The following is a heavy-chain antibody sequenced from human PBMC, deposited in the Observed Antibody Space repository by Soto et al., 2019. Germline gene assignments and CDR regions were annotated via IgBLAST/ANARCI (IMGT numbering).Heavy chain of an antibody. D-gene: IGHD5-18*01. CDR1: GYTFTDYA. J-gene: IGHJ3*02. Sequence: QVQLVQSGAEIKKPGASVKVSCKASGYTFTDYAIHLVRQAPGQRLEWMGWINTGTDNTKYSQKSQGRVTITRDTSANTAYMELSSLRSEDTAVYYCARHRGYSYGLHAFDIWGQGTMVTVSS. V-gene: IGHV1-3*04. CDR3: ARHRGYSYGLHAFDI. CDR2: INTGTDNT.